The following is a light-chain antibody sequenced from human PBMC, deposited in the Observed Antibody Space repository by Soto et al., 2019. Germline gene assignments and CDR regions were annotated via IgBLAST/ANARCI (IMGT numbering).Light chain of an antibody. CDR2: EVT. V-gene: IGLV2-14*01. Sequence: QSALTQPASVSGSPGQSITMSCSGTSEDVGGYNYVSWYQHHPGKAPKLLIYEVTNRPSGLSDRFSGSKSGNTASLTISGHQAEDEADYYGSSYTSSNTLVFGTGTKVTVL. CDR3: SSYTSSNTLV. J-gene: IGLJ1*01. CDR1: SEDVGGYNY.